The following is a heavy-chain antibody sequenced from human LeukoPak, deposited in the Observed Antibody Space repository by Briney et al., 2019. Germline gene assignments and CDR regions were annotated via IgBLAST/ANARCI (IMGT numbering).Heavy chain of an antibody. CDR2: IYYSGIT. J-gene: IGHJ4*02. D-gene: IGHD3-22*01. Sequence: SETLSLTCTVSGGSISSDNYYWSWIRQHPGKGLEWIGYIYYSGITNYNPSLKSRVTISVDTSKNQFSLNLSSVTAADTAVYYCARGRWDTSGYYTDYWGQGTLATVSS. CDR1: GGSISSDNYY. CDR3: ARGRWDTSGYYTDY. V-gene: IGHV4-31*03.